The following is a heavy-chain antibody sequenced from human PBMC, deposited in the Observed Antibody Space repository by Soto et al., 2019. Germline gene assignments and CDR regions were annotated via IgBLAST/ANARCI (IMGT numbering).Heavy chain of an antibody. Sequence: GTSVKVSCEASGYSFTSYGIRWVRQARGQGLEWIGWISVYNGDTNYAQKFQERVTIDRDTSTTTAYMEVSSLTSDDTAVYYCAADRGYLWGQGTLVTVSS. CDR1: GYSFTSYG. J-gene: IGHJ5*02. V-gene: IGHV1-18*01. D-gene: IGHD3-10*01. CDR2: ISVYNGDT. CDR3: AADRGYL.